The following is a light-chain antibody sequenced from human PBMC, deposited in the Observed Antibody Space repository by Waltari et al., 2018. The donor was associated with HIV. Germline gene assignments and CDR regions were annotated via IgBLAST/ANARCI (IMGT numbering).Light chain of an antibody. Sequence: HSALTQPASVSGSPGQSITISCTGPTSDFDTFDFFSWYQQSPGRAPKLIIFEVYFRPSGVSQRFSGSKSGDTASLTISALRAEDEADYFCSSYSARGFVAFGGGTKVTVL. CDR3: SSYSARGFVA. CDR1: TSDFDTFDF. V-gene: IGLV2-14*01. CDR2: EVY. J-gene: IGLJ3*02.